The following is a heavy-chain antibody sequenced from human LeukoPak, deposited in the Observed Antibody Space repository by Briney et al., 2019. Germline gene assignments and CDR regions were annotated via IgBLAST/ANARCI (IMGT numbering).Heavy chain of an antibody. D-gene: IGHD3-22*01. CDR1: GYTFTGYY. CDR2: INPNSGGT. Sequence: ASVKVSCKASGYTFTGYYMHWVRQAPGQGLEWMGWINPNSGGTNYAQKFQGRVTMTRDTSNSTAYMELSRLRSDDTAVYYCAKVYYYDSSGYYSDYWGQGTLVTVSS. J-gene: IGHJ4*02. CDR3: AKVYYYDSSGYYSDY. V-gene: IGHV1-2*02.